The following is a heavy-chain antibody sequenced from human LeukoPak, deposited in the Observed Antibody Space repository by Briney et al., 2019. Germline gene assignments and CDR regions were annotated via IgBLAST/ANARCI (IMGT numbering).Heavy chain of an antibody. CDR1: GFTFSSSA. CDR2: ISSTSST. CDR3: AKQSTARSLGE. D-gene: IGHD6-6*01. V-gene: IGHV3-23*01. J-gene: IGHJ4*02. Sequence: PGGSLRLSCAASGFTFSSSAMTWVRQTPGKGLDWVSSISSTSSTYYVDSVKGRFTISRDNSKNTLYLQMNSLRVEDTAVYYCAKQSTARSLGEGGPGNLVTVS.